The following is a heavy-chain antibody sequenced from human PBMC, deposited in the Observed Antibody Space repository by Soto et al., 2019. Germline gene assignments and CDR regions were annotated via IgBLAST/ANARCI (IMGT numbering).Heavy chain of an antibody. D-gene: IGHD1-26*01. CDR1: GASVGGGGSN. CDR2: ISYSGNT. CDR3: ARGSDYVYFFDN. Sequence: QVQLQESGPGLVKPSQTLSLTATVSGASVGGGGSNWTGTGSPPGKGLEWIGNISYSGNTFYTPSLKSRVTISIDTSKNQFSLKLRSVTAADTALFYCARGSDYVYFFDNWGQGTLVTVSS. J-gene: IGHJ4*02. V-gene: IGHV4-31*03.